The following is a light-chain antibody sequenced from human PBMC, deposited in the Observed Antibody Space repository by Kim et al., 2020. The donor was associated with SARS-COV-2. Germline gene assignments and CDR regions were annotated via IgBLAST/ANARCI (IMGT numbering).Light chain of an antibody. CDR3: QPYDSYPRT. Sequence: DIQMTQSPSSLSASIGDRVTITCRASQGISSWLAWYQQKPEKAPKCLIYAASSLQSGVPSRFSGSGSGTDFTLTISSLQPEDFATYCCQPYDSYPRTFGQGTRVEIK. J-gene: IGKJ1*01. V-gene: IGKV1D-16*01. CDR1: QGISSW. CDR2: AAS.